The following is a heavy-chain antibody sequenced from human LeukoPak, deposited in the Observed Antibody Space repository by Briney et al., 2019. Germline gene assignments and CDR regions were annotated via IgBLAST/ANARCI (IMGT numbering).Heavy chain of an antibody. Sequence: GASVKVSCKTSGYTFTSDDISWVRQAPGQGLEWMGWISTYNGNTNYAQKFQGRVTLTTDTSTTTAYMELRSLRSDDTAVYYCAREDCSGSSCYPGDYWGQGTLVTVSS. V-gene: IGHV1-18*01. D-gene: IGHD2-15*01. CDR2: ISTYNGNT. J-gene: IGHJ4*02. CDR3: AREDCSGSSCYPGDY. CDR1: GYTFTSDD.